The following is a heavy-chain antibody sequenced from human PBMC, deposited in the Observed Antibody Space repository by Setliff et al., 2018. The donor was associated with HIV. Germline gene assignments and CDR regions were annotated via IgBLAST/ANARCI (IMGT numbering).Heavy chain of an antibody. Sequence: SETLTLTCTVSGGSISSSNYYWGWIRQPPGKGLELIGTIYYIGSTSYNPSLESRLTISVDTSSNHFSLRLTSVTAADTAVYYCARGVGGYSARKDRELNYYFYIDVWDKGTTVTVSS. CDR3: ARGVGGYSARKDRELNYYFYIDV. CDR2: IYYIGST. D-gene: IGHD3-16*01. J-gene: IGHJ6*03. V-gene: IGHV4-39*02. CDR1: GGSISSSNYY.